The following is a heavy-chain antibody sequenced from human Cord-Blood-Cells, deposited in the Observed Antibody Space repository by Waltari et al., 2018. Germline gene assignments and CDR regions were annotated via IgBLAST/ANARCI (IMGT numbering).Heavy chain of an antibody. CDR3: ARILREWGIAARLVDY. Sequence: QVTLKESGPVLVKPTETLTLTCTVSGFSLSNARMGVSWIRQPPGKALEWLAHIFSNDEKSYSTSLKSRLTISNDTSKSQVVLTMTNMDPVDTATYYCARILREWGIAARLVDYWGQGTLVTVSS. D-gene: IGHD6-6*01. J-gene: IGHJ4*02. CDR2: IFSNDEK. CDR1: GFSLSNARMG. V-gene: IGHV2-26*01.